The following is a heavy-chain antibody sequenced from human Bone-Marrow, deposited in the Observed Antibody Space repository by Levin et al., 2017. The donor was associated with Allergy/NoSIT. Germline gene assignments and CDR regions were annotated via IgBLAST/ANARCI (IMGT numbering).Heavy chain of an antibody. J-gene: IGHJ4*02. CDR2: INSDGSST. D-gene: IGHD3-16*01. Sequence: GGSLRLSCAASGFTFSSYWMHWVRQAPGKGLVWVSRINSDGSSTSYADSLKGRFTISRDNAKNTLFLQMNSLRAEDTAVYYCARGRGGGSSDYWGQGTLVTVSS. CDR1: GFTFSSYW. V-gene: IGHV3-74*01. CDR3: ARGRGGGSSDY.